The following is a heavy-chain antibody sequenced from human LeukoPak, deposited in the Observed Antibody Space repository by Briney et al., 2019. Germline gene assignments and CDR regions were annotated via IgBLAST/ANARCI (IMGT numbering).Heavy chain of an antibody. J-gene: IGHJ4*02. CDR1: GFTFSSYG. Sequence: PGGSLRLSCAASGFTFSSYGMHWVRQAPGKGLEWVAVISYDGSNKYYADSVKGRFTISRDNSKNTLYLQMNSLRAEDTAVYYCAYDFAWYWGQGTLVTVSS. CDR3: AYDFAWY. V-gene: IGHV3-30*03. CDR2: ISYDGSNK. D-gene: IGHD3-3*01.